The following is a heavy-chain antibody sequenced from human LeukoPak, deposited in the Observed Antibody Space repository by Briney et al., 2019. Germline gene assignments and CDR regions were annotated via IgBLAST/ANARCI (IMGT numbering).Heavy chain of an antibody. CDR1: GGSISSYY. Sequence: SETLSLTCTVSGGSISSYYWSWIRRPPGKGLEWIGYIYYSGSTNYNPSLKSRVTISVDTSKNQFSLKLSSVTAADTAVYYCARDRVLYSGYDYAYYYYGMDVWGQGTTVTVSS. D-gene: IGHD5-12*01. CDR2: IYYSGST. CDR3: ARDRVLYSGYDYAYYYYGMDV. V-gene: IGHV4-59*01. J-gene: IGHJ6*02.